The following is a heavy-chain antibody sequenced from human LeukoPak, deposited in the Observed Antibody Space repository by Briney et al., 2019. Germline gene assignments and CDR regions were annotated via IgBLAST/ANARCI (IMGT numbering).Heavy chain of an antibody. CDR3: ARARCSSTSCYRGHAFDI. J-gene: IGHJ3*02. D-gene: IGHD2-2*02. V-gene: IGHV3-23*01. Sequence: HPGGSLRLSCAASGFTFSSYAMSWVRQAPGKGLEWVSAISGSGGSTYYADSVEGRFTISRDNSKNTLYLQMNSLRAEDTAVYYCARARCSSTSCYRGHAFDIWGQGTMVTVSS. CDR2: ISGSGGST. CDR1: GFTFSSYA.